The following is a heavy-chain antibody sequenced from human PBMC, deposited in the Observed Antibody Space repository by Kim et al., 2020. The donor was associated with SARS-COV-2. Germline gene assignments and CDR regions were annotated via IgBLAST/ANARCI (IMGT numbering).Heavy chain of an antibody. V-gene: IGHV4-39*01. CDR2: IYYSGRT. CDR1: GGSISSSSYY. J-gene: IGHJ2*01. D-gene: IGHD6-13*01. CDR3: ARHQRGYSSSWYLYWYFDL. Sequence: SETLSLTCTVSGGSISSSSYYWGWIRQPPGKGLEWIGSIYYSGRTYYNPSLKSRVTISVDTSKNQFSLKLSSVTAADTAVYYCARHQRGYSSSWYLYWYFDLWGRGTLVTVSS.